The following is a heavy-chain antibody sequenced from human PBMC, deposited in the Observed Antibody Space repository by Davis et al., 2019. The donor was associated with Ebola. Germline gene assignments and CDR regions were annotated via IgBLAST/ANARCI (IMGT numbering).Heavy chain of an antibody. Sequence: GESLKISCKGSGYSFTSYWIGWVRQMPGKGLEWMGIIYPGDSDTRYSPSFQGQVTISADKSISTAYLQWSSLKASDTAMYYCARNEDYGDYPYYFDYWGQGTLVTVSS. CDR1: GYSFTSYW. CDR2: IYPGDSDT. V-gene: IGHV5-51*01. J-gene: IGHJ4*02. CDR3: ARNEDYGDYPYYFDY. D-gene: IGHD4-17*01.